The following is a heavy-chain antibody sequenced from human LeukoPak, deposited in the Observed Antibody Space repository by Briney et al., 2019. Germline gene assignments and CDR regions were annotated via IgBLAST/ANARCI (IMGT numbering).Heavy chain of an antibody. CDR2: IWYDGSNK. Sequence: PGRSLRLSCAASGFTFSSYGMHWVRQAPGKGLEWVAVIWYDGSNKYYADSVKGRFTISSDNYKNTLYLQMNSLRAEDTAVYYCAKGSIWFGELLTWGQGTLVTVSS. V-gene: IGHV3-33*06. J-gene: IGHJ5*02. D-gene: IGHD3-10*01. CDR1: GFTFSSYG. CDR3: AKGSIWFGELLT.